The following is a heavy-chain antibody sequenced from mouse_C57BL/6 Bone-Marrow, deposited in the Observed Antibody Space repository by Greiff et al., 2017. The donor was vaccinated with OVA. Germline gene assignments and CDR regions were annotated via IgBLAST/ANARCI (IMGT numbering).Heavy chain of an antibody. J-gene: IGHJ4*01. V-gene: IGHV1-63*01. CDR1: GYTFTNYW. CDR2: IYPGGGYT. CDR3: ARSAAQAPYYAMDY. D-gene: IGHD3-2*02. Sequence: VMLVESGAELVRPGTSVKMSCKASGYTFTNYWIGWAKQRPGHGLEWIGDIYPGGGYTNYNEKFKGKATLTADKSSSTAYMQFSSLTSEDSAIYYCARSAAQAPYYAMDYWGQGTSVTVSS.